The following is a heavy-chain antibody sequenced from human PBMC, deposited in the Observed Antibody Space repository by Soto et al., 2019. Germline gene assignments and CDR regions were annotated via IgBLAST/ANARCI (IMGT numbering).Heavy chain of an antibody. V-gene: IGHV2-5*02. J-gene: IGHJ4*02. CDR2: IFWDDDK. Sequence: GSGPTLVNPTQTLTLTCTFSGFSLSTSGVGVGWIRQPPGKALEWLALIFWDDDKRYSPSLKSRLTITKDTSKNQVVLSMTTMDPVDTATYYCAHTKSQTDFDYWGQGTRVTVSS. CDR3: AHTKSQTDFDY. CDR1: GFSLSTSGVG.